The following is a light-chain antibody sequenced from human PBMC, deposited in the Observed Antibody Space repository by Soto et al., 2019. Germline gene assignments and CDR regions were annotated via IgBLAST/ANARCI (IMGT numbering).Light chain of an antibody. CDR1: QSIKRNY. Sequence: DIVLTQSPGTLSLSPGERATLFCRASQSIKRNYLAWYQQKPGQAPRLLIYGASTRASGIPDRISGSGSGTDFTLTISRVEPDDFAMYYCQQYGGPVTFGQGTQL. V-gene: IGKV3-20*01. CDR2: GAS. CDR3: QQYGGPVT. J-gene: IGKJ2*01.